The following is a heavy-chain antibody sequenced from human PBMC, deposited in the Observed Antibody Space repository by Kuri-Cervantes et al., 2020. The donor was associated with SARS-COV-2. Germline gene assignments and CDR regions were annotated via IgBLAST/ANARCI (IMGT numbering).Heavy chain of an antibody. V-gene: IGHV3-48*04. CDR3: ARDKGFLEWWDYYYYGMDV. Sequence: GGSLRLSCAASGFTFSSYSMNWVRQAPGKGLEWVSYISSSSSTIYYADSVKGRFTISRDNAKNSLYLQMNSLRAEDTAVYYCARDKGFLEWWDYYYYGMDVWGQGTTVTVSS. D-gene: IGHD3-3*01. J-gene: IGHJ6*02. CDR1: GFTFSSYS. CDR2: ISSSSSTI.